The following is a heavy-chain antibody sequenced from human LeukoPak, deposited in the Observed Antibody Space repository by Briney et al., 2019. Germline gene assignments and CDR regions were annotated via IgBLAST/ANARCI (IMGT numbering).Heavy chain of an antibody. CDR2: ISRNSGSI. D-gene: IGHD2-15*01. V-gene: IGHV3-9*01. CDR3: AKSALVVVAATGNAFDI. J-gene: IGHJ3*02. Sequence: PGGSLRLSCAASEFTFDDYAMHWVRQAPGKGLEWDSGISRNSGSIGYADSVKGRFTISRDNAKNSLYLQMNSLRAEDTALYYCAKSALVVVAATGNAFDIWGQGTMVTVSS. CDR1: EFTFDDYA.